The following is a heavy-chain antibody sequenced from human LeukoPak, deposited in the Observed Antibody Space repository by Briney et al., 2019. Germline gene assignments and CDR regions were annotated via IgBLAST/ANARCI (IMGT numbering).Heavy chain of an antibody. CDR1: GGTFSSYA. D-gene: IGHD3-22*01. J-gene: IGHJ4*02. CDR2: IIPILGRA. CDR3: AEGVGSSGYLY. Sequence: ASVKVSCKASGGTFSSYAISWVRQAPGQGHEWVGRIIPILGRANYAQKFQGRVTITADKSTSTAYMELSSLRSEDTAVYCCAEGVGSSGYLYWGQGTLVTVSS. V-gene: IGHV1-69*04.